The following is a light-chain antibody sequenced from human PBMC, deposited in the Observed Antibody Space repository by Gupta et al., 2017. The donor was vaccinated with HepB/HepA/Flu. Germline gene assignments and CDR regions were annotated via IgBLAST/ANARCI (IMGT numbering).Light chain of an antibody. CDR3: SSYTSRSTGV. J-gene: IGLJ3*02. Sequence: QSPLTHPAPVSGSPGQSFPTPRTGPSSAVGGYNFVSWYQQHPGKAPKLMIYDVSNRPSGVSNRFSGSKSGNTASLTISGLQAEDEADYYCSSYTSRSTGVFGGGTKLTVL. CDR2: DVS. V-gene: IGLV2-14*03. CDR1: SSAVGGYNF.